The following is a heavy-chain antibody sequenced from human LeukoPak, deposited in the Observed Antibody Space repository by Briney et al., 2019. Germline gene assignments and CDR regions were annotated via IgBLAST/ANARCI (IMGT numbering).Heavy chain of an antibody. CDR3: ATRSFYYGMDV. CDR1: GFSSGSSA. J-gene: IGHJ6*02. CDR2: ISGSGSYT. Sequence: GGSLRLSCAASGFSSGSSALGWVRQAPGKGLEWVSSISGSGSYTYYADSVKGRFTISRDKSKNTVYLQMNSLRDEDTAIYYCATRSFYYGMDVWGQGTTVTVSS. V-gene: IGHV3-23*01.